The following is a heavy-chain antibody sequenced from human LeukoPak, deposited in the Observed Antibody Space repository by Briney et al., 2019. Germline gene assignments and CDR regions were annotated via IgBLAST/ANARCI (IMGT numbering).Heavy chain of an antibody. V-gene: IGHV1-8*01. CDR2: MNPNNSNT. J-gene: IGHJ6*02. Sequence: GASVKVSCKASGYTFTSYDINWVRQATGQGLEWMGWMNPNNSNTGYAQQFQGRLTMTRNTSISTAYMELSSLRSEDTAVYYCARGRYSSSINSMDVWGQGTTVTVSS. D-gene: IGHD6-6*01. CDR3: ARGRYSSSINSMDV. CDR1: GYTFTSYD.